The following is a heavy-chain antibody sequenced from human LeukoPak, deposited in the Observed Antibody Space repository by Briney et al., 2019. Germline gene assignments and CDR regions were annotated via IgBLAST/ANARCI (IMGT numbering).Heavy chain of an antibody. CDR2: IYYSGSA. CDR1: GGSISTYY. D-gene: IGHD3-10*01. J-gene: IGHJ4*02. CDR3: ARSYGSGNYFDY. V-gene: IGHV4-59*01. Sequence: SETLSLTCTVSGGSISTYYWSWIRHPPGKGLEGIGYIYYSGSANYNPSLKSRVTISVDTSKNQFSLKLSSVTAADTAVYYCARSYGSGNYFDYWGQGTLVTVSS.